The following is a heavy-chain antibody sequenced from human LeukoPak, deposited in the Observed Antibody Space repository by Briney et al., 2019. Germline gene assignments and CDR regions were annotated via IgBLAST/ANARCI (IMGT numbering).Heavy chain of an antibody. CDR2: ISGSGGST. CDR1: GFTFSSYA. CDR3: ARESGYSGSFLDY. V-gene: IGHV3-23*01. D-gene: IGHD1-26*01. Sequence: GGSLRLSCAASGFTFSSYAMSWVHQAPGKGLEWVSAISGSGGSTYYADSVKGRFTISRDNSKNTLYLQMNSLRAEDTALYYCARESGYSGSFLDYWGQGTLVTVSS. J-gene: IGHJ4*02.